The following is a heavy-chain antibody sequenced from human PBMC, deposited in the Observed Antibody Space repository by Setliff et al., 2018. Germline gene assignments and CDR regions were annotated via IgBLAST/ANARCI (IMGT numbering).Heavy chain of an antibody. Sequence: GGSLRLSCVASGFTFSNYGMHWVRQAPGKGPEWVTYIQHDGNIKHYADSVKGRCTISRDNSKNTLYLEMSSLRPEDTAVYYCAKVIGGYPPKPSDYWGQGTLVTVSS. CDR1: GFTFSNYG. CDR3: AKVIGGYPPKPSDY. CDR2: IQHDGNIK. D-gene: IGHD3-16*02. J-gene: IGHJ4*02. V-gene: IGHV3-30*02.